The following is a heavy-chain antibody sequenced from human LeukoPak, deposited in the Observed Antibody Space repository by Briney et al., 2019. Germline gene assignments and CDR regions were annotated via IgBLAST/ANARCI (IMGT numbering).Heavy chain of an antibody. Sequence: GESLKISCQGSGYSFTSYWIGWVRQMPGKGLEWMGIIYPGDSNTRYRPSFQGQVTISADKSISTAYLQWNSLKASDTAMYYCARLRPQDAFDIWGQGTMVSVSS. V-gene: IGHV5-51*01. CDR1: GYSFTSYW. J-gene: IGHJ3*02. CDR3: ARLRPQDAFDI. CDR2: IYPGDSNT.